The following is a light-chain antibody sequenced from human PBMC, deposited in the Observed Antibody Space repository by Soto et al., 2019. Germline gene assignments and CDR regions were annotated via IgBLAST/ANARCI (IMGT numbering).Light chain of an antibody. CDR2: GAS. CDR1: QSVSSSY. Sequence: EIVLTQSPGTLSLSPGERATLSCRASQSVSSSYLAWYQQKPGQAPRLLIYGASSRATGIPDRFSGSGSGTDFTLTISSLEPEDFAVYYCQQYCSSTLFTFGPGTKVDIK. V-gene: IGKV3-20*01. CDR3: QQYCSSTLFT. J-gene: IGKJ3*01.